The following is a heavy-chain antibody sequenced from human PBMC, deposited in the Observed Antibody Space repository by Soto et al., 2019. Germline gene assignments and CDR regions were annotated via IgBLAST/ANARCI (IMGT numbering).Heavy chain of an antibody. D-gene: IGHD2-2*01. Sequence: ASVKVSCKASGYTFTSYGISWVRQAPGQGLEWMGWISAYNGNTNYAQKLQGRVTMTTDTSTSTAYMELRSLRSDDTAVYYCARERIVVVPAAHKGVFAFDIWGQGTMVT. CDR3: ARERIVVVPAAHKGVFAFDI. CDR1: GYTFTSYG. J-gene: IGHJ3*02. V-gene: IGHV1-18*04. CDR2: ISAYNGNT.